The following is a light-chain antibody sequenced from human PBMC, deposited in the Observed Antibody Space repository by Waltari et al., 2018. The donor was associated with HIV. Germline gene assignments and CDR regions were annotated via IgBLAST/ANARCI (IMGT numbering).Light chain of an antibody. CDR2: GAS. J-gene: IGKJ4*01. CDR3: QQYGNSLT. CDR1: QSVDNSY. V-gene: IGKV3-20*01. Sequence: IVLTQSPGTLSLSPGEGATLSCRARQSVDNSYLAWYQQRPGQAPRLLIYGASNRATGIPDRFSGSGSGTSFTLTINRLEPEDFAVYFCQQYGNSLTFGGGTKVEI.